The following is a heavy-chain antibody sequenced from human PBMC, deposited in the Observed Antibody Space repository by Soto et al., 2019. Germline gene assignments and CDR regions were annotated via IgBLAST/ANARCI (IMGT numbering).Heavy chain of an antibody. CDR2: IFPIFGTA. CDR3: ARSGTSGPSQSYYYYYGMDV. CDR1: GGTFSSYA. D-gene: IGHD1-1*01. V-gene: IGHV1-69*12. Sequence: QVQLVQSGAEVKKPGSSVKVSCKASGGTFSSYAISWVRQAPGQGLEWMGGIFPIFGTANYAQKFQGRVTMTADESTSTAYMELSSLRSEDTAVYYCARSGTSGPSQSYYYYYGMDVWGQGTTVTVSS. J-gene: IGHJ6*02.